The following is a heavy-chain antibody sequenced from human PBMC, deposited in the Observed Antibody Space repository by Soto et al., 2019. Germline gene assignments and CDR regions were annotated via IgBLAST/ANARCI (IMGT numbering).Heavy chain of an antibody. J-gene: IGHJ4*02. D-gene: IGHD1-1*01. CDR2: VKRNIHGGTT. CDR1: EFTFNNTW. CDR3: SAESGTPLQHCFDY. Sequence: PRLSCAASEFTFNNTWMSWVRQAPGKGRECLGQVKRNIHGGTTDYAGPVMGSFIISRDDTNNTLYLQMKSRNTAATAVYYFSAESGTPLQHCFDYWDQGTTVTVSS. V-gene: IGHV3-15*01.